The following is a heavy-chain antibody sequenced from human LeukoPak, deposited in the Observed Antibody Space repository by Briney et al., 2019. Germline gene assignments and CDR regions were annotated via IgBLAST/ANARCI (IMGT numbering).Heavy chain of an antibody. J-gene: IGHJ5*02. CDR1: GGSFSGYY. V-gene: IGHV4-34*01. D-gene: IGHD5-12*01. CDR3: ARHKWLRSRGNWFDP. Sequence: SETLSLTCAVYGGSFSGYYWSWIRQPPGKGLEWIGEINHSGSTNYNPSLKSRVTISVDTSKNQFSLKLSSVTAADTAVYYCARHKWLRSRGNWFDPWGQGTLVTVSS. CDR2: INHSGST.